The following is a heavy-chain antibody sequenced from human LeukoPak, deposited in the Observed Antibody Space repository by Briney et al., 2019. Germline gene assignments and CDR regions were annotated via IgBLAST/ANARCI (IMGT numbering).Heavy chain of an antibody. CDR2: ISSSGSTI. CDR1: GFTFSSYE. D-gene: IGHD1-7*01. Sequence: GGSLRLSCAASGFTFSSYEMNWVRQAPGKGLEWVSYISSSGSTIYYADSVKGRFTISRDNAKNSLYLQMNSLRAEDTAVYYCARGITGTKSYFDYWGQGALVTVSS. V-gene: IGHV3-48*03. CDR3: ARGITGTKSYFDY. J-gene: IGHJ4*02.